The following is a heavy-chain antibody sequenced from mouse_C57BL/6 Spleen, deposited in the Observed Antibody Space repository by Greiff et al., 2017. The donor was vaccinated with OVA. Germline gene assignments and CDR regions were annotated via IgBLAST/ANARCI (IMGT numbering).Heavy chain of an antibody. D-gene: IGHD2-4*01. CDR2: IDPETGGT. Sequence: VQLQQSGAELVRPGASVTLSCKASGYTFTDYEMHWVKQTPVHGLEWIGAIDPETGGTAYNQKFKGKAILTADKSSSTAYMELRSLTSEDSAVYYCTRGIYYDYEGWFAYWGQGTLVTVSA. CDR3: TRGIYYDYEGWFAY. J-gene: IGHJ3*01. CDR1: GYTFTDYE. V-gene: IGHV1-15*01.